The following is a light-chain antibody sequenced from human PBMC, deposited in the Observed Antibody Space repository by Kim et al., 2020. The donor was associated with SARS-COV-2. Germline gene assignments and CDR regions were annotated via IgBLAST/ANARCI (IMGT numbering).Light chain of an antibody. CDR3: QHYGSSAWT. CDR2: GAS. CDR1: QNIGSNS. J-gene: IGKJ1*01. Sequence: SPGERATPSCRASQNIGSNSLSWYQQKSGQAPRLLIFGASSRATGIADRFSGGGSGTDFTLIITRLEPEDFAMYYCQHYGSSAWTFGQGTKVDIK. V-gene: IGKV3-20*01.